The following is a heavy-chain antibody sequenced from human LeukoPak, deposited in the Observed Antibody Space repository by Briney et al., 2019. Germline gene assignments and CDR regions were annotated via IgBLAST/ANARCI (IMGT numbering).Heavy chain of an antibody. CDR3: AKDPYSSSLVPRYMDV. J-gene: IGHJ6*03. V-gene: IGHV3-23*01. D-gene: IGHD6-13*01. CDR2: ISGSGGST. CDR1: GFTFSSYA. Sequence: GGSLRLSCAASGFTFSSYAMSWVRQAPGKGLEWVSAISGSGGSTYYADSVKGRFTISRDNSKNALYLQMNSLRAEDTAVYYCAKDPYSSSLVPRYMDVWGQGTTVTVSS.